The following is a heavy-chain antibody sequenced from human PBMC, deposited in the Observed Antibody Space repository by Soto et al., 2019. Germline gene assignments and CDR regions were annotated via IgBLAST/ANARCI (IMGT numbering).Heavy chain of an antibody. CDR2: ISFSGNT. CDR3: AKTLCTDGGWKKTVFDF. CDR1: GGSISSSGSY. J-gene: IGHJ4*02. V-gene: IGHV4-39*01. Sequence: QLQLQESGPGLAKPSETLSLTCTVSGGSISSSGSYWGWIRQPPGKGLEWIGTISFSGNTFYNPSLKSRVTIYADTSKNQFSLRLGSVTAADTAVYHCAKTLCTDGGWKKTVFDFWGQGALVTVFS. D-gene: IGHD2-8*01.